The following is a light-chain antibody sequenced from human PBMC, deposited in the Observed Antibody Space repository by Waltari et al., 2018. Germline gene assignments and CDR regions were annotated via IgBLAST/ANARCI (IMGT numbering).Light chain of an antibody. V-gene: IGLV3-19*01. CDR1: SLRTSY. Sequence: SSELTQGPAVSVALGQTVKITCQGDSLRTSYASWYQLKPGQAPVLVLFGKDKRPSGIPDRISGDSSGTTSFLTITGAQAEDEADYYCHSRKGRDNQVLFGGGTKLTVL. CDR3: HSRKGRDNQVL. CDR2: GKD. J-gene: IGLJ3*02.